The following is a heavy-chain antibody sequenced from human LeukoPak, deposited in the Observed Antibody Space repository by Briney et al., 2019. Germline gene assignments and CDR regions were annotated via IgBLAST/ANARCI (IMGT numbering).Heavy chain of an antibody. Sequence: GGSLRLSCAASGFTFNNYGMHWVRQAPGKGLEWMAVISHDGSAKYYADSVKGRFTIFRDNSKNTLQLQMNSLRPDDTAVYYCAKGPIATTGKFDYWGQGTLVIVSS. CDR3: AKGPIATTGKFDY. J-gene: IGHJ4*02. V-gene: IGHV3-30*18. D-gene: IGHD1-1*01. CDR1: GFTFNNYG. CDR2: ISHDGSAK.